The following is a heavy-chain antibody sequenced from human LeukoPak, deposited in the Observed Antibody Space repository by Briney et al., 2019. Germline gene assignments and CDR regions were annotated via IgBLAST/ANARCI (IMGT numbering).Heavy chain of an antibody. D-gene: IGHD7-27*01. CDR2: IWYDGSNK. CDR3: TRGPPNWGFDY. V-gene: IGHV3-33*01. Sequence: GRSLRLSCAASGFTFSSYGMHWVRQAPGKGLEWEAIIWYDGSNKYYADSVKGRFTISRDNSKNTLYLQMNSLRAEDTAVYYCTRGPPNWGFDYWGQGTLVTVSS. J-gene: IGHJ4*02. CDR1: GFTFSSYG.